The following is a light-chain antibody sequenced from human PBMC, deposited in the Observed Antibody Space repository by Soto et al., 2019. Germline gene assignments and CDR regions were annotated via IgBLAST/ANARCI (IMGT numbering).Light chain of an antibody. J-gene: IGKJ3*01. CDR3: QLRSNWPPFT. CDR2: DAS. Sequence: EIVLTQSPATLSLSPGERATLSCRASQSVSSYLAWYQQKPGQAPRLLIYDASNRATGIPARFSGSWSGTDFTLPISSLEPEDFAVYYCQLRSNWPPFTFGPGTKVDIK. CDR1: QSVSSY. V-gene: IGKV3-11*01.